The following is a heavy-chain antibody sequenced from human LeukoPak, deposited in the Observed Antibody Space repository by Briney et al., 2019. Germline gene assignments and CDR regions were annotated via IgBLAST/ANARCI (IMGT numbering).Heavy chain of an antibody. D-gene: IGHD3-16*02. V-gene: IGHV3-64*01. Sequence: PGGSLRLSCAASGFTFSSYAMHWVRQAPGKGLEYVSAISSNGGSTYYANSVKGRFTISRDNSKNTLYLQMGSLRAEDMAVYYCARTRMITFGGVIVTPFDYWGQGTLVTVSS. J-gene: IGHJ4*02. CDR2: ISSNGGST. CDR3: ARTRMITFGGVIVTPFDY. CDR1: GFTFSSYA.